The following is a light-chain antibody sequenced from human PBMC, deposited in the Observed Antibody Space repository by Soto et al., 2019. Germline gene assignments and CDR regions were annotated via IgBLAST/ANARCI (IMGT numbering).Light chain of an antibody. CDR3: SSYAGSSNV. CDR1: SSDVGGYNY. Sequence: QSALTQPPSASGSPVQSVAISSTGTSSDVGGYNYVSWYQQHPGKAPKLMIYEVNKRPSGVPDRFSGSKSGNTASLTVSGLQAEDEADYYCSSYAGSSNVFGTGTKLAVL. CDR2: EVN. V-gene: IGLV2-8*01. J-gene: IGLJ1*01.